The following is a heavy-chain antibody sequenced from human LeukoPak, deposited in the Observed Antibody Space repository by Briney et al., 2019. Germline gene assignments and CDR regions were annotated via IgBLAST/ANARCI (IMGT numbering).Heavy chain of an antibody. V-gene: IGHV3-48*03. D-gene: IGHD5-12*01. Sequence: GGSLRLSCAASGFTFSSYEMNWVRQAPGKGLEWVSYISSSGSTIYNADSVKGRFTIPRDNAKNSLYLQMNSLRAEDTAVYYCARERGHSGYDYFIDSPSDYWGQGTLVTVSS. CDR3: ARERGHSGYDYFIDSPSDY. CDR2: ISSSGSTI. CDR1: GFTFSSYE. J-gene: IGHJ4*02.